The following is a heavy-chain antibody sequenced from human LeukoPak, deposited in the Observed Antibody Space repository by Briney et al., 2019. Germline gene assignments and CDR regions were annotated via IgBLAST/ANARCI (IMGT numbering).Heavy chain of an antibody. D-gene: IGHD3-22*01. V-gene: IGHV3-30*03. Sequence: GGSLRLSCAASGITFSSFGMHWVRQAPGKGLEWVAVVSDDGRTKYYADSVRGRFTISRDNSRNTLDLQMDSLRVEDTAVYYCARVDGDSSGYLENWGQGTLVTVSS. CDR3: ARVDGDSSGYLEN. CDR1: GITFSSFG. CDR2: VSDDGRTK. J-gene: IGHJ4*02.